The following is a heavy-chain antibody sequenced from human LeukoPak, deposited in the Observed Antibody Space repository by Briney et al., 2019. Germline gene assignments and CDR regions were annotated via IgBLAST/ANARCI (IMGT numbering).Heavy chain of an antibody. CDR2: IKPDGSDK. J-gene: IGHJ4*02. V-gene: IGHV3-7*01. Sequence: PGGSLRLSCEASGFTFRSYWMTWVRQSPGKGLEWVAIIKPDGSDKFHVASVKGRFTISRDNAKNSLYLQMSNLRAEDTAGYCCARGEHRQKECWGQGTLVTVSS. CDR1: GFTFRSYW. CDR3: ARGEHRQKEC. D-gene: IGHD1/OR15-1a*01.